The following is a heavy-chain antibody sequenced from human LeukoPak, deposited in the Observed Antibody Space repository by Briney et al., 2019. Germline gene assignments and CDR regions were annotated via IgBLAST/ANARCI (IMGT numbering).Heavy chain of an antibody. D-gene: IGHD5-24*01. J-gene: IGHJ4*02. V-gene: IGHV3-74*03. Sequence: GGSLRLSCAASGFTFSSYWMHWVRQAPGKGLVWVSHINGDGGTTTYADSVKGRFTISRDNAKNTLYLQMNSLRAEDTAVLYCARSNNYGFDCWGQGTLVTVSS. CDR2: INGDGGTT. CDR3: ARSNNYGFDC. CDR1: GFTFSSYW.